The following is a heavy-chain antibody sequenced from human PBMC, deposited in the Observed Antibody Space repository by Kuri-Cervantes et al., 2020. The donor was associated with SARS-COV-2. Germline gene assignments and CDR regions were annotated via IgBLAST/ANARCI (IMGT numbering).Heavy chain of an antibody. CDR1: GCSISSNYN. V-gene: IGHV4-39*01. D-gene: IGHD1-14*01. J-gene: IGHJ3*02. Sequence: SGTLSLTCTVSGCSISSNYNWGGIRQPTGKGLEWIGTISYSGHTYYNPSLKSRVAMFIDTSKNQFSLKLYSLIAADTSVYYCARHMYKSTPGDAFDISGRVTLVTVSS. CDR3: ARHMYKSTPGDAFDI. CDR2: ISYSGHT.